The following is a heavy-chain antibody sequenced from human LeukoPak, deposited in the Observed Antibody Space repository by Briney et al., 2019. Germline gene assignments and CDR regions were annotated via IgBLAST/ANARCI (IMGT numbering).Heavy chain of an antibody. J-gene: IGHJ3*02. CDR2: IRYDGSNK. Sequence: PGRSLRLSCAASGFTFSSYGMHWVRQAPGKGLEWVAFIRYDGSNKYYADSVKGRFTISRDNSKNTLYLQMNSLRAEDTAVYYCAKGGYMVRGVTQFDAFDIWGQGTMVTVSS. D-gene: IGHD3-10*01. CDR1: GFTFSSYG. CDR3: AKGGYMVRGVTQFDAFDI. V-gene: IGHV3-30*02.